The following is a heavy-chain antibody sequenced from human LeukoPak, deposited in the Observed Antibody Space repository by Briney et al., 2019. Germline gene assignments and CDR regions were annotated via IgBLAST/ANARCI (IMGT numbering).Heavy chain of an antibody. V-gene: IGHV5-51*01. Sequence: GESLKISWKGSGYSFTSYWIGWVRQMPGKGLEWMGIIYPGDSDTRYSPSFQGQVTISADKSISTAYLQWSSLKASDTAMYYCARSDYYDSSGYYYGGSVDAFDIWGQGTMVTVPS. CDR1: GYSFTSYW. J-gene: IGHJ3*02. CDR2: IYPGDSDT. CDR3: ARSDYYDSSGYYYGGSVDAFDI. D-gene: IGHD3-22*01.